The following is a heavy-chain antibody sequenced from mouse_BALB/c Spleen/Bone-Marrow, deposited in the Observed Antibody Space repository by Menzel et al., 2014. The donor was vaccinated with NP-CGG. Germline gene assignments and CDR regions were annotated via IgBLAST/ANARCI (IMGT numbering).Heavy chain of an antibody. CDR1: GFTFXDYY. D-gene: IGHD2-12*01. V-gene: IGHV7-3*02. CDR2: IRNKAKGYTT. Sequence: EVKLQESGGGLVQPGGSLKLSCATSGFTFXDYYMSWVRQPPGKALEWMGFIRNKAKGYTTEYIPSVKGRFTISRDNSQSILYLQRNTPRNEDNATYYCARYRNNDTNWYSDVWGAGTTVTVAS. CDR3: ARYRNNDTNWYSDV. J-gene: IGHJ1*01.